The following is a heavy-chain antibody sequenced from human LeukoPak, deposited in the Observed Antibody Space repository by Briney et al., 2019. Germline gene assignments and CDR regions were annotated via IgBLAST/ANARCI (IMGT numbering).Heavy chain of an antibody. J-gene: IGHJ4*02. CDR2: IFPGDSDT. V-gene: IGHV5-51*01. CDR3: ATSESQTKFDY. CDR1: GYSFTTYW. Sequence: GESLKISCKGSGYSFTTYWIGWVRQMPGKGPEWMGIIFPGDSDTIYSPSFQGQVTISADKSINTAYLQWSSLKASDTAMYFCATSESQTKFDYWGQGTQVIVSS. D-gene: IGHD1/OR15-1a*01.